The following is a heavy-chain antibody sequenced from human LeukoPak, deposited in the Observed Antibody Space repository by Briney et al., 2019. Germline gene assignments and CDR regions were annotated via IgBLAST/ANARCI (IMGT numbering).Heavy chain of an antibody. CDR1: GFTFRDYG. V-gene: IGHV3-13*01. CDR3: IRGGIRVSGIDAFDI. Sequence: GGSLRLSCAASGFTFRDYGMHWVRQVPGRGLEWVSAIGIRDDTHYPDSVKGRFTISRENAKNSLYLQMNTLRDGDTAMYYCIRGGIRVSGIDAFDIWGQGTMVTVSS. CDR2: IGIRDDT. D-gene: IGHD5/OR15-5a*01. J-gene: IGHJ3*02.